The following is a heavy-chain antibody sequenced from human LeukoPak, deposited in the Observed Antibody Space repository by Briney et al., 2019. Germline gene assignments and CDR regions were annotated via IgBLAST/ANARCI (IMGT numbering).Heavy chain of an antibody. D-gene: IGHD2-2*01. CDR2: INPNSGGT. Sequence: ASVKVSCKASGYTFTGYYMHWVRQAPGQGLEWMGWINPNSGGTNCAQKFQGRVTMTRDTSISTAYMELSRLRSDDTAVYYCARERYCSSTSCDGLDYWGQGTLVTVSS. J-gene: IGHJ4*02. CDR3: ARERYCSSTSCDGLDY. CDR1: GYTFTGYY. V-gene: IGHV1-2*02.